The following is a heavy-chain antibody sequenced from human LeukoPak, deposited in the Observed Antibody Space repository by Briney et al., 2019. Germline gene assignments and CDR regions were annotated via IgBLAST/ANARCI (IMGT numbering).Heavy chain of an antibody. CDR3: AREDTAMGT. CDR1: GGSISSYY. CDR2: IYYSGST. D-gene: IGHD5-18*01. J-gene: IGHJ4*02. Sequence: SETLSLTCTVSGGSISSYYWSWIRQPPGKGLEWIGYIYYSGSTNYNPSLKTRVTISVDTSKNQFSLKLSSVTAADTAVYYCAREDTAMGTWGQGTLVTVSS. V-gene: IGHV4-59*01.